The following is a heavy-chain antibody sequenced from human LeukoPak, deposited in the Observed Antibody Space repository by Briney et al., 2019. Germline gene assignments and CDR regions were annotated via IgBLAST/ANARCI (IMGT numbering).Heavy chain of an antibody. CDR1: GLTFSAYA. CDR3: AKSLRGTGLDAFDI. J-gene: IGHJ3*02. Sequence: GGSLRLSCAASGLTFSAYAMHWVRQAPGKGLEWVALISYDGSDKYYAGSVKGRFTISRDNSKNTLYLQMNSLRADDTAVYYCAKSLRGTGLDAFDIWGQGTMVTVSS. V-gene: IGHV3-30*18. CDR2: ISYDGSDK. D-gene: IGHD2-8*02.